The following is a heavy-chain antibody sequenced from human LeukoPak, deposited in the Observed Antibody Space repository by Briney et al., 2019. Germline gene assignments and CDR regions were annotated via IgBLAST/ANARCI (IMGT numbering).Heavy chain of an antibody. Sequence: GGSLRLSCTTSGFTFGDYAMSWVRQAPGKGLEWVSAISGSGGSTYYADSVKGRFTISRDNSKNTLYLQMNSLRAEDTAVYYCVSGYYYNYFDYWGQGTLVTVSS. V-gene: IGHV3-23*01. CDR3: VSGYYYNYFDY. J-gene: IGHJ4*02. CDR2: ISGSGGST. CDR1: GFTFGDYA. D-gene: IGHD3-22*01.